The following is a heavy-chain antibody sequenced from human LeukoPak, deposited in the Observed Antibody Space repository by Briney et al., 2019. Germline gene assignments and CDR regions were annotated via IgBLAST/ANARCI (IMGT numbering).Heavy chain of an antibody. V-gene: IGHV4-59*08. CDR1: GGSISSYY. D-gene: IGHD3-9*01. CDR2: IYYSGST. Sequence: SETLSLTCTVSGGSISSYYWSWIRQPPGKGLEWIGYIYYSGSTNYNPSLKRRVTISVDTSKNQFSLKLSSVTAADTAVYYCARLGSLELRYFDWLSTWFDPWGQGTLVTVSS. CDR3: ARLGSLELRYFDWLSTWFDP. J-gene: IGHJ5*02.